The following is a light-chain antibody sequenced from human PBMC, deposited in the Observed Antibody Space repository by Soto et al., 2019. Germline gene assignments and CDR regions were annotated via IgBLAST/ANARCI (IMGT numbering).Light chain of an antibody. CDR3: QQYSDWPLVT. Sequence: IVMTQSPATLSVSLGERATLSCRASQSVGTYLAWYQQKPGQPPSLLIFAASTRATGIPARFSGTGSGSDLTLTINGLQSEDFAVYSCQQYSDWPLVTFGGGTRVEIK. V-gene: IGKV3-15*01. J-gene: IGKJ4*01. CDR1: QSVGTY. CDR2: AAS.